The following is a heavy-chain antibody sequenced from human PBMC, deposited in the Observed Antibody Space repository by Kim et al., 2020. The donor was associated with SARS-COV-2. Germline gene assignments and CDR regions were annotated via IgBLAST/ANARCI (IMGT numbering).Heavy chain of an antibody. CDR1: GGTFSSYA. V-gene: IGHV1-69*13. Sequence: SVKVSCKASGGTFSSYAISWVRQAPGQGLEWMGGIIPIFGTANYAQKFQGRVTITADESTSTAYIELSSLRSEDTAVYYCARIRLSTALDSSGYYLDYWGQGTLVTVSS. D-gene: IGHD3-22*01. J-gene: IGHJ4*02. CDR2: IIPIFGTA. CDR3: ARIRLSTALDSSGYYLDY.